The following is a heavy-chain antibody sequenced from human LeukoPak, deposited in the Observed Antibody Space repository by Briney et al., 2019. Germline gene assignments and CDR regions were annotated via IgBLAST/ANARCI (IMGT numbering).Heavy chain of an antibody. V-gene: IGHV3-23*01. CDR2: ISGSGGST. CDR3: AKRPYASGGGYFDH. D-gene: IGHD3-10*01. CDR1: GFTFSSYA. Sequence: PGGSLRLSCAASGFTFSSYAMSWVRQAPGKGLEWVSAISGSGGSTYYADSVKGRFTISRDNSKDTLFLQMNSLRAEDTGIYYCAKRPYASGGGYFDHWGQGTLATVSS. J-gene: IGHJ4*02.